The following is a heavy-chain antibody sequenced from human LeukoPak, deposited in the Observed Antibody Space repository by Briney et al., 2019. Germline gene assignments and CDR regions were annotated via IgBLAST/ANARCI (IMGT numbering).Heavy chain of an antibody. CDR1: GFTSSSYD. J-gene: IGHJ4*02. Sequence: GRSLRLSCAASGFTSSSYDMHWVRQAPGKGLEWVAVIWYDGSNKYYADSVKGRFTISRDNSKNTLYLQMNSLRAEDTAVYYCARDHIWATIGLDYWGQGTLVTVSS. CDR2: IWYDGSNK. V-gene: IGHV3-33*01. CDR3: ARDHIWATIGLDY. D-gene: IGHD5-12*01.